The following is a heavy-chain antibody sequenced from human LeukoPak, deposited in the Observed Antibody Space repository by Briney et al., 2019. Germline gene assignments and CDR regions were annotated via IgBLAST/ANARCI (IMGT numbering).Heavy chain of an antibody. CDR1: GYTFTGYY. CDR3: ARILMVVTTTDWFDP. V-gene: IGHV1-2*02. CDR2: INPHSGGT. Sequence: GASVKVSCKASGYTFTGYYMHWVRQAPGQGLEWMGWINPHSGGTNYAQKFQGRVTMTRDTSISTAYLELSRLRSDDTAVYYCARILMVVTTTDWFDPWGQGTLVTVSS. J-gene: IGHJ5*02. D-gene: IGHD2-21*02.